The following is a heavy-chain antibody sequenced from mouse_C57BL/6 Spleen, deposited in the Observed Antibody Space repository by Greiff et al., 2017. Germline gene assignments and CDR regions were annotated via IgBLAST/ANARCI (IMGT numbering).Heavy chain of an antibody. CDR1: GYSFTGYY. Sequence: VQLQQSGPELVKPGASVKISCKASGYSFTGYYMNWVKQSPEKSLEWIGEINPSTGGTTYNQKFKAKATLTVDKSSSTAYMQLKSLTSEDSAVYYCARAGTTVVEDYWGQGTTLTVSS. J-gene: IGHJ2*01. D-gene: IGHD1-1*01. V-gene: IGHV1-42*01. CDR3: ARAGTTVVEDY. CDR2: INPSTGGT.